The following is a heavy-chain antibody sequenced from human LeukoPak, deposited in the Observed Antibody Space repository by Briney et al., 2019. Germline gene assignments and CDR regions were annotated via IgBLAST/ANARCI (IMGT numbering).Heavy chain of an antibody. Sequence: GGSLRLSCAASGFTLSSYWMSWVRQAPGKGLEWVANIKEDGSEKYYVDSVKGRFTISRDNAQNSLYLQMNSLRAEDTAVYYCTSPYPELDPWGQGTLVTVSS. J-gene: IGHJ5*02. CDR2: IKEDGSEK. CDR1: GFTLSSYW. V-gene: IGHV3-7*01. CDR3: TSPYPELDP. D-gene: IGHD1-14*01.